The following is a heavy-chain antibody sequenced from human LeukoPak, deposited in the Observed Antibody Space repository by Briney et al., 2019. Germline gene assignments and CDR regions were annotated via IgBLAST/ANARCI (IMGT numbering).Heavy chain of an antibody. CDR1: GDSISSGDYY. CDR2: ISSSGST. J-gene: IGHJ5*02. Sequence: PSETLSLTCTVSGDSISSGDYYWSWIRQPAGKGLEWIGRISSSGSTNYNPSLKSRVTISVDTSKNQFSLKLSSVTAADTAVYYCARDYIVATHNWFDPWGQGTLVTVSS. D-gene: IGHD5-12*01. V-gene: IGHV4-61*02. CDR3: ARDYIVATHNWFDP.